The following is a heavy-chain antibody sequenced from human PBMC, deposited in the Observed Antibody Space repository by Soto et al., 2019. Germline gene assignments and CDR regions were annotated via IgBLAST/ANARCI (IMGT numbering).Heavy chain of an antibody. CDR3: ETDSKNRQDGMDV. CDR2: INGDGSGT. J-gene: IGHJ6*02. Sequence: PGGSLRLSCEASGFTFTTYWMHWVRQAPGKGLVWVSRINGDGSGTSYADSVKGRFTISRDNGKNTLYLQMNSLRAEDTAVYYCETDSKNRQDGMDVWGQGTTVTVSS. D-gene: IGHD4-4*01. V-gene: IGHV3-74*01. CDR1: GFTFTTYW.